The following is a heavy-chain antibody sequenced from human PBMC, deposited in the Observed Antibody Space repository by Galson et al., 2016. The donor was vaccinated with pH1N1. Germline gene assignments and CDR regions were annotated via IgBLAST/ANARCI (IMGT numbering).Heavy chain of an antibody. D-gene: IGHD3-22*01. Sequence: SVKVSCKASEYTFIGYYIHWMRQAPGHGLAWMGRINPNNGDTHYAQNFQGRVTMTRDTSISTAYMELNSLRSYDTAVYYCARVNTYDSSGYYPFDYWGQGPQVTVSS. CDR2: INPNNGDT. CDR3: ARVNTYDSSGYYPFDY. CDR1: EYTFIGYY. V-gene: IGHV1-2*06. J-gene: IGHJ4*02.